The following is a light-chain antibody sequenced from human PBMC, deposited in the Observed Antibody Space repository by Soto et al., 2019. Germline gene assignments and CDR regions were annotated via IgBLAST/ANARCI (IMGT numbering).Light chain of an antibody. CDR1: SSDVGGYNY. J-gene: IGLJ2*01. CDR2: EVS. CDR3: SSYKSSSVV. Sequence: QSALTQPASVSGSPGHSITISCTGTSSDVGGYNYVSWYQQHPGKAPKLMIDEVSNRPSGVSHRFSGSKSGNTASLNISGLQAEDEADYYCSSYKSSSVVFGGGTELTV. V-gene: IGLV2-14*01.